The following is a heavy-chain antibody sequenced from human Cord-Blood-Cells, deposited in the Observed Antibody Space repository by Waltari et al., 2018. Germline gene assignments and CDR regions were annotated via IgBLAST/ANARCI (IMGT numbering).Heavy chain of an antibody. CDR1: GYSISSGYY. CDR3: ARDEYCSSTSCYGVDYYYYYGMDV. J-gene: IGHJ6*02. CDR2: IYHSGST. D-gene: IGHD2-2*01. Sequence: QVQLQESGPGLVKPSETLSLTCTVSGYSISSGYYWGWIRQPPGKGLEWIGSIYHSGSTYYNPSRKSRVTITVDTSKNQFSLKLSSVTAADTAVYYCARDEYCSSTSCYGVDYYYYYGMDVWGQGTTVTVSS. V-gene: IGHV4-38-2*02.